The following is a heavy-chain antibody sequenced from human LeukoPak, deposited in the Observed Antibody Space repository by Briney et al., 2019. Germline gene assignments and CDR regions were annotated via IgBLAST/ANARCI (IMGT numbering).Heavy chain of an antibody. V-gene: IGHV3-23*01. J-gene: IGHJ4*02. CDR1: GFTFSSYA. CDR2: ISGSGGST. CDR3: AKGHSSSWLSLDY. D-gene: IGHD6-13*01. Sequence: GGSLRLSCAASGFTFSSYAMSWVRQAPGKGLERVSAISGSGGSTYYADSVKGRFTISRDNSKNTLYLQMNSLRAEDTAVYYCAKGHSSSWLSLDYWGQGTLVTVSS.